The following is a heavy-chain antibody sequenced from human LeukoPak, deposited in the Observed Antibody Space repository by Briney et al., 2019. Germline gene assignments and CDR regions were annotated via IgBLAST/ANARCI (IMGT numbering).Heavy chain of an antibody. CDR1: GFTFSSYA. V-gene: IGHV3-23*01. D-gene: IGHD1-26*01. CDR3: AAWGYSGSYVWDY. Sequence: QAGGSLRLSCAVSGFTFSSYAMSWVRQAPGKGLEWVSAISGSGGSTYYADSVKGRFTISRDNSKNTLYLQMNSLRAEDTAVYYCAAWGYSGSYVWDYWGQGTLVTVSS. J-gene: IGHJ4*02. CDR2: ISGSGGST.